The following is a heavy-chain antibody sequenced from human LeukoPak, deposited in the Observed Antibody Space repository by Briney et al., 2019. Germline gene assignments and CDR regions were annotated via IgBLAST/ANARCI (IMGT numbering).Heavy chain of an antibody. J-gene: IGHJ5*02. CDR2: IIPIFGTA. D-gene: IGHD2-2*01. Sequence: ASVKVSCKASGGTFSSYAISWVRQAPGQGLEWMGGIIPIFGTANYAQKFQGRVTITADESTSTAYMELSSLRSEDMAVYYCARSYQLLSWFDPWGQGTLVTVS. CDR1: GGTFSSYA. V-gene: IGHV1-69*13. CDR3: ARSYQLLSWFDP.